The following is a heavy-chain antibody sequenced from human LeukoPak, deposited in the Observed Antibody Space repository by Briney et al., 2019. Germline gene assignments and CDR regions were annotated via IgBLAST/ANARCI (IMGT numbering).Heavy chain of an antibody. CDR1: GYTFTTYN. CDR2: ISGYNGNT. CDR3: ASKYCSGGSCYQWFDL. Sequence: ASVKVSCKASGYTFTTYNINWVRHAPGQGLEWMGWISGYNGNTNYAQKFQGRVTITADKSTSTAYMELSSLRSEDTAAYYCASKYCSGGSCYQWFDLWGQGTLVTVSS. V-gene: IGHV1-18*01. D-gene: IGHD2-15*01. J-gene: IGHJ5*02.